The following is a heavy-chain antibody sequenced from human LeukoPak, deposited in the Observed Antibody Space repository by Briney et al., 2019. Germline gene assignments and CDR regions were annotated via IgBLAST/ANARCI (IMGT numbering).Heavy chain of an antibody. Sequence: GGSLRLSCAVSGFTFSDYYMSWIRQAPGKGLEWVSYISSSGRTIYYADSVKGRFTISRDNAKNSLYLQMNSLRAEDTAVYHCARDESGWHPEYWGQGTLVTVSS. V-gene: IGHV3-11*01. D-gene: IGHD6-19*01. CDR2: ISSSGRTI. CDR3: ARDESGWHPEY. CDR1: GFTFSDYY. J-gene: IGHJ4*02.